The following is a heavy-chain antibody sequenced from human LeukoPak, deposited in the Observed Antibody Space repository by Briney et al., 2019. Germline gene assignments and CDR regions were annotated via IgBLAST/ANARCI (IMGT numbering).Heavy chain of an antibody. J-gene: IGHJ1*01. V-gene: IGHV3-23*01. CDR3: AKEEAEWLVRGVEYFQH. D-gene: IGHD6-19*01. Sequence: PGGSLRLSCAASGFTFSSYAMSWVRQATGKGLEWVSAISGSGGSTYYADSVKGRFTISRDNSKNTLYLQMNSLRAEDTAVYYCAKEEAEWLVRGVEYFQHWGQGTLVTVSS. CDR1: GFTFSSYA. CDR2: ISGSGGST.